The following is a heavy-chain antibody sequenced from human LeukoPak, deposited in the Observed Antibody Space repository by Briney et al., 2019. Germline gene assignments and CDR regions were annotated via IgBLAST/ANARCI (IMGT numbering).Heavy chain of an antibody. CDR2: IYTSGST. V-gene: IGHV4-4*07. CDR1: GGSISSYY. D-gene: IGHD5-24*01. CDR3: ARVARGYMYYYMDV. Sequence: SETLSLTCTVSGGSISSYYWSWIRQPAGKGLEWIGRIYTSGSTNYNPSLKSRVTMSVDTSKNQFSLKLSSVTAADTAVYYCARVARGYMYYYMDVWGKGTTVTVSS. J-gene: IGHJ6*03.